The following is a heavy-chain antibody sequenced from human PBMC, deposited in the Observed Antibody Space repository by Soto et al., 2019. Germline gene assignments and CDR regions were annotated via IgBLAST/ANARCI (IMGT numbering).Heavy chain of an antibody. CDR1: GGSISSCDYY. D-gene: IGHD3-10*01. V-gene: IGHV4-30-4*01. Sequence: QVQLQESGPGLVKPSQTLSLTCTVSGGSISSCDYYWSWIRQPPGKGLEWIGYIYYSGSTYYNLSLKSRVTISVDTSKNQFSLKLSSVTAADTAVYYCARFRRCLHPEGEYFQHWGQGTLVTVSS. J-gene: IGHJ1*01. CDR2: IYYSGST. CDR3: ARFRRCLHPEGEYFQH.